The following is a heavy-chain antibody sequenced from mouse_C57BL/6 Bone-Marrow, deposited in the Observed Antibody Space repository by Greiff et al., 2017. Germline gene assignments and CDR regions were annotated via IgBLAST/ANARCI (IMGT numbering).Heavy chain of an antibody. V-gene: IGHV1-64*01. CDR2: IHPNSGST. D-gene: IGHD2-5*01. Sequence: VQLQQPGAELVKPGASVKLSCKASGYTFTSYWMHWVKQRPGQGLEWIGMIHPNSGSTNYNEKFKSKATLTVDKSSSTAYMQLSSLTSEDSAVYYCARSTIVKRYYAMDYWGQGTSVTVSS. CDR3: ARSTIVKRYYAMDY. J-gene: IGHJ4*01. CDR1: GYTFTSYW.